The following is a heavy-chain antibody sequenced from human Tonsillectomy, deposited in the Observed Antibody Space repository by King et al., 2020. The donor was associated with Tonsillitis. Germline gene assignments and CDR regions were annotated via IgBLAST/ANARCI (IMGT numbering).Heavy chain of an antibody. CDR3: ARETSRSSSWYFRKPRYFDY. Sequence: VQLVESGAKVKKPGASVKVSCTASGYTFTSYDINWVRQATGQGLEWMGWMNPNSGNTGYAQKFQGRVTMTRNTSISTAYMELSSLRSEDTAVYYCARETSRSSSWYFRKPRYFDYWGQGTLVTVSS. CDR2: MNPNSGNT. CDR1: GYTFTSYD. D-gene: IGHD6-13*01. V-gene: IGHV1-8*02. J-gene: IGHJ4*02.